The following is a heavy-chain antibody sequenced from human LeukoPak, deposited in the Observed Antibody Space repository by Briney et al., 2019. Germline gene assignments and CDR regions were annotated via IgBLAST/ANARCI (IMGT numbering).Heavy chain of an antibody. CDR2: VSYSGAT. V-gene: IGHV4-59*08. J-gene: IGHJ4*02. CDR1: GFSISNSY. D-gene: IGHD5-24*01. Sequence: PSETLSLTCSDSGFSISNSYWSWIRQPPGKGLEWIGYVSYSGATTSNPSLKSRLTLSVDTSKNEFSLKLSSVTAADTALYYCARRASRENCFDYWGQGTLATVSS. CDR3: ARRASRENCFDY.